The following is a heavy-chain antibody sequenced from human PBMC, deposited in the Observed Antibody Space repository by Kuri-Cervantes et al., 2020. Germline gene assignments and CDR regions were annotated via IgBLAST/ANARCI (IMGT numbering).Heavy chain of an antibody. CDR1: GFTFSSYG. Sequence: LSLTCAASGFTFSSYGMHWVRQAPGKGLEWVAVISYDGSNKYYADSVKGRFTISRDNSKNMLYLQMNSLRAEDTAVYYCAKDFVAGSYGMDVWGQGTTVTVSS. CDR2: ISYDGSNK. D-gene: IGHD2-21*01. J-gene: IGHJ6*02. V-gene: IGHV3-30*18. CDR3: AKDFVAGSYGMDV.